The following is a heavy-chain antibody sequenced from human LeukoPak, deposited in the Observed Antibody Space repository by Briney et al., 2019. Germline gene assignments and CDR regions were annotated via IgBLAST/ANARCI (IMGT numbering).Heavy chain of an antibody. CDR1: GFTFNNYA. D-gene: IGHD6-19*01. CDR2: ISGSGDST. V-gene: IGHV3-23*01. Sequence: GGSLRLSCAASGFTFNNYAMSWVRQAPGKGLEWVSTISGSGDSTYYADSVQGRFTISRDNSKNTLYLQINSLRAEDTAVYYCAQQWLILGAFDIWGQGTMVTVSS. CDR3: AQQWLILGAFDI. J-gene: IGHJ3*02.